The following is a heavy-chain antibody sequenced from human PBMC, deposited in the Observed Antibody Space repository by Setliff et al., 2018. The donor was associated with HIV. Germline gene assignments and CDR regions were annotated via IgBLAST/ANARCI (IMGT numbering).Heavy chain of an antibody. CDR2: MSAYSGDT. Sequence: GASVKVSCKASGHTFTAYGITWVRQAPGQGLEWMGWMSAYSGDTKYAQKIQGRVNMTRDTSTDTAYVELRSLRFDDTALYYCVRGYYYDKTGYGTFDIWGQGTVVTVSS. V-gene: IGHV1-18*04. CDR3: VRGYYYDKTGYGTFDI. CDR1: GHTFTAYG. J-gene: IGHJ3*02. D-gene: IGHD3-22*01.